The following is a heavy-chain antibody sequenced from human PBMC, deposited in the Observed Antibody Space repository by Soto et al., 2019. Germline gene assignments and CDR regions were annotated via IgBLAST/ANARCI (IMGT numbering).Heavy chain of an antibody. CDR3: SRLHCISPNCVPLDP. D-gene: IGHD2-2*01. CDR2: IYYSGST. J-gene: IGHJ5*02. CDR1: GGSISSTGYY. V-gene: IGHV4-39*01. Sequence: QLQLQESGLGLVKPSETLSLTCTVSGGSISSTGYYWGWIRQPPGKGLEWIGSIYYSGSTSYNPSIKSRVTRYVDTSKIQMSLKVSSMNAADTAVYYFSRLHCISPNCVPLDPWGQGTLVTVSS.